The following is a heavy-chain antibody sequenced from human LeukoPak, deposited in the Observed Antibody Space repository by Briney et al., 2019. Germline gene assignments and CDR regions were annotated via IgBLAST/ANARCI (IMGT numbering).Heavy chain of an antibody. Sequence: PSGTLSLTCDVSGGSVSSANRWTWVRQPPGKGLEWIGEIYIGGSFHYNPSLESRVIISIDKSKNQFSLKLSSVTAADTAMYYCARGLNYDLNPWGQGTLVTVSS. CDR2: IYIGGSF. CDR1: GGSVSSANR. J-gene: IGHJ5*02. V-gene: IGHV4-4*02. CDR3: ARGLNYDLNP. D-gene: IGHD3-3*01.